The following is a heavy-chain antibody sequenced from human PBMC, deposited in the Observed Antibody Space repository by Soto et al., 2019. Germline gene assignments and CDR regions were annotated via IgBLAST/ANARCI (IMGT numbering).Heavy chain of an antibody. CDR3: ARGAISSGWYYYFDY. J-gene: IGHJ4*02. Sequence: GASLKISCKGSGYSFTSYWIGWVRQMPGKGLEWMGIIYPGDSDTRYSPSFQGQVTISADKSISTAYLQWSSLKASDTAMYYCARGAISSGWYYYFDYWGQGTLVTVSS. CDR1: GYSFTSYW. CDR2: IYPGDSDT. V-gene: IGHV5-51*01. D-gene: IGHD6-19*01.